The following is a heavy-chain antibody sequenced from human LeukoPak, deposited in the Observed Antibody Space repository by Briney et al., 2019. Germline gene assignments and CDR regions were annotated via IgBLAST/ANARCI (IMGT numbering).Heavy chain of an antibody. CDR2: ICYSGST. J-gene: IGHJ5*02. D-gene: IGHD3-9*01. Sequence: PSETLSLTCAVYGGSFSGYYWSWIRQHPGKGLEWIGYICYSGSTHYNPSLKSRVTISVDTSKNQFSLKLSSVTAADTAVYYCARDMTDWWFDPWGQGTLVTVSS. V-gene: IGHV4-31*11. CDR3: ARDMTDWWFDP. CDR1: GGSFSGYY.